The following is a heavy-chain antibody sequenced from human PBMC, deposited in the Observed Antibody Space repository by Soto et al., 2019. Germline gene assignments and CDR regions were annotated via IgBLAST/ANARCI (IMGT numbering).Heavy chain of an antibody. V-gene: IGHV1-69*13. D-gene: IGHD2-2*01. CDR1: GYTFTSYY. CDR2: INPIFGTA. CDR3: ARTTAANYYYYYGMDV. J-gene: IGHJ6*02. Sequence: GASVKVSCKASGYTFTSYYMHCVRQAPGQGLEWMGVINPIFGTANYAQKFQGRVTITADESTSTAYMELSSLRSEDTAVYYCARTTAANYYYYYGMDVWGQGTTVTVSS.